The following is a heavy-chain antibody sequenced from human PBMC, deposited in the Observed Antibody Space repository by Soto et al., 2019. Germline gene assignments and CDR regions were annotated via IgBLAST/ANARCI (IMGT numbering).Heavy chain of an antibody. CDR3: ARDDATYCGGDCYRYFFYGLDV. J-gene: IGHJ6*02. CDR2: IIPMFGTA. Sequence: QVQLVQSGAEVKKPGSSVKISCKASGGTFINHAFSWVRQAPGQGLEWMGGIIPMFGTADYSQKFQGRVTITADESTTTAHMELSSLRSADSAVYYCARDDATYCGGDCYRYFFYGLDVWGQGTTVTVSS. D-gene: IGHD2-21*02. V-gene: IGHV1-69*01. CDR1: GGTFINHA.